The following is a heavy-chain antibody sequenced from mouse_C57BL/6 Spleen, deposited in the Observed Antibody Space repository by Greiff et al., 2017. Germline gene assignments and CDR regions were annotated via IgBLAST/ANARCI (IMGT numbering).Heavy chain of an antibody. CDR1: GYSFTDYN. V-gene: IGHV1-39*01. CDR2: INPNYGTT. J-gene: IGHJ2*01. D-gene: IGHD2-4*01. Sequence: QLVESGPELVKPGASVKISCKASGYSFTDYNMNWVKQSNGKSLEWIGVINPNYGTTSYNQKFKGKATLTVDQSSSTAYMQLNSLTSEDSAVYYCARGGLRREGYYFDYWGQGTTLTVSS. CDR3: ARGGLRREGYYFDY.